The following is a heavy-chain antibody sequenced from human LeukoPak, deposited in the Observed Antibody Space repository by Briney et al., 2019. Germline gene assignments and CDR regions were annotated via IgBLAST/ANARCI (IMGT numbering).Heavy chain of an antibody. D-gene: IGHD6-13*01. J-gene: IGHJ5*02. V-gene: IGHV1-18*01. Sequence: ASVKVSCKASGYTFTSYGISWVRQAPGQGLEWMGWISAYNGNTNYARKLQGRVAMTTDTSTSTAYMELRSLRSDDTAVYYCARPAAAGTGINWFDHWGQGTLVTVSS. CDR2: ISAYNGNT. CDR1: GYTFTSYG. CDR3: ARPAAAGTGINWFDH.